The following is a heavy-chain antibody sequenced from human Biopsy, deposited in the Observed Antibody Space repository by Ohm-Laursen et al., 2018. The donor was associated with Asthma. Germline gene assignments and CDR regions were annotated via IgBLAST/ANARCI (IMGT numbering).Heavy chain of an antibody. CDR2: IYDSGRT. CDR1: GGTISSGGHY. CDR3: ARGVDYGGNHVDS. D-gene: IGHD4-23*01. J-gene: IGHJ4*02. V-gene: IGHV4-31*03. Sequence: SQTLSLTCTVSGGTISSGGHYWNWIRQEPGKGLEWIGNIYDSGRTYYKSSLKSRITISVDSSKNQLSLTLTSVTAADTAIYYCARGVDYGGNHVDSWGQGILVTVSS.